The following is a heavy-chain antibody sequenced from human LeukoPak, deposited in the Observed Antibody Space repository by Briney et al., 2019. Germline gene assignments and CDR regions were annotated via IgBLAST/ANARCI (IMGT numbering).Heavy chain of an antibody. D-gene: IGHD1-26*01. CDR2: ISWNSGSI. J-gene: IGHJ6*03. Sequence: PGGSLRLSCAASGFTFDDYAMHWVRHGPGKGLEWVSGISWNSGSIGYADSVKGRFTISRDNAKNSLYLQMNSLGPEDTAVYYCARDPYSGNYGNYYYYYMDVWGKGTTVTISS. CDR1: GFTFDDYA. V-gene: IGHV3-9*01. CDR3: ARDPYSGNYGNYYYYYMDV.